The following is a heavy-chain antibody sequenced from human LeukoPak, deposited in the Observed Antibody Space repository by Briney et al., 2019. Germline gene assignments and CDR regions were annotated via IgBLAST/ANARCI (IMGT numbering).Heavy chain of an antibody. J-gene: IGHJ4*02. Sequence: PGGSLRLSCAASGFTVSSNYMSWVRQAPGKGLEWVSVIYSGGSTYYADSVKGRFTISRDNSKNTLFLQMNSLRAEDTAIYYCARGDTAMFMDHWGQGTLVTVSS. V-gene: IGHV3-53*01. D-gene: IGHD5-18*01. CDR1: GFTVSSNY. CDR2: IYSGGST. CDR3: ARGDTAMFMDH.